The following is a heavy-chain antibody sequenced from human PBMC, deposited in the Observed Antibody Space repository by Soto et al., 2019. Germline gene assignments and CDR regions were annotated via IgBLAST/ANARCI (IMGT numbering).Heavy chain of an antibody. J-gene: IGHJ3*02. D-gene: IGHD1-26*01. Sequence: SETLSLTCAVYGGSFSGYYWSWIRQPPGKGLEWIGEINHSGSTNYNPSLKSRVTISVDTSKNQFSLKLSSVTAADTAVYYCAREVGANTFFGSALIDAFDIWGQGTMVTVSS. CDR1: GGSFSGYY. CDR3: AREVGANTFFGSALIDAFDI. V-gene: IGHV4-34*01. CDR2: INHSGST.